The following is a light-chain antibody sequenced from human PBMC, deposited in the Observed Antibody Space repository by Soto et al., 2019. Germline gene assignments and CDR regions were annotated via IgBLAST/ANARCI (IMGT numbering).Light chain of an antibody. CDR1: QSISSW. J-gene: IGKJ1*01. CDR2: GAS. Sequence: DSQRTQSPSTLSASVGDRVTITCLASQSISSWLAWYQQKPGKPPKVLIYGASNLQSGVPPRFSGSGSGTDFTLAISSLQPEDSATYYCLQDINYPWTFGQGTKVDIK. CDR3: LQDINYPWT. V-gene: IGKV1-5*01.